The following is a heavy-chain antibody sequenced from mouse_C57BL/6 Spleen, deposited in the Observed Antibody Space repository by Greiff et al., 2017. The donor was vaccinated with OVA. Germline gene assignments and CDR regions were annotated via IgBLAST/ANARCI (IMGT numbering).Heavy chain of an antibody. D-gene: IGHD2-2*01. CDR3: ARSYGYDRYFDY. V-gene: IGHV1-55*01. J-gene: IGHJ2*01. CDR2: IYPGSGST. Sequence: VQLQQSGAELVKPGASVKMSCKASGYTFTSYWITWVKQRPGQGLEWIGDIYPGSGSTNYNEKFKSKATLTVDTSSSTAYMQLSSLTSEDSAVYYCARSYGYDRYFDYWGQGTTLTVSS. CDR1: GYTFTSYW.